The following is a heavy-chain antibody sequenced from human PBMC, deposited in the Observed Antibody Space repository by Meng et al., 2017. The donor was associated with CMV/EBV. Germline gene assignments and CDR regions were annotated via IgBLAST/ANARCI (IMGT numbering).Heavy chain of an antibody. CDR2: ISWNSGSI. V-gene: IGHV3-9*01. CDR1: GFTFDDYA. J-gene: IGHJ6*02. CDR3: ARGGKGV. Sequence: SLKISCAASGFTFDDYAMHWVRQAPGKGLEWVSGISWNSGSIGYADSVKGRFTISRDNAKNSLYLQMNSLRAEDTAVYYCARGGKGVWGQGTTVTVSS.